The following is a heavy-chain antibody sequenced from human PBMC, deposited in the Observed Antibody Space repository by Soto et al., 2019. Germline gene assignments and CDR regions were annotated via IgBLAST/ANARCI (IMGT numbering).Heavy chain of an antibody. CDR1: GFTVSVDS. J-gene: IGHJ1*01. D-gene: IGHD2-15*01. CDR3: ARDLWWYLH. Sequence: GGSLRLSCAASGFTVSVDSMIWVRQAPGKGLQWISSISAGSGGAYYADSVKGRFTISRDNSNNTLYLHMNSLRAEDTAVYYCARDLWWYLHWGQGTLVTVSS. V-gene: IGHV3-23*01. CDR2: ISAGSGGA.